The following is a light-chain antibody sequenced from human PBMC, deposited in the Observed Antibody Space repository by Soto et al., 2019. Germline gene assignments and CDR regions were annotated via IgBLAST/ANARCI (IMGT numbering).Light chain of an antibody. V-gene: IGLV2-14*01. J-gene: IGLJ1*01. Sequence: QSVLTQPASVSGSPGQSITISCTGTSGDVGAYNYVSWYQQHPGKAPRLMIYDVSNRPSGASNRFSGSKSGNTASLTISGLQPEDEADYYCSSYTSSSTPYVFGTGTKVTVL. CDR2: DVS. CDR1: SGDVGAYNY. CDR3: SSYTSSSTPYV.